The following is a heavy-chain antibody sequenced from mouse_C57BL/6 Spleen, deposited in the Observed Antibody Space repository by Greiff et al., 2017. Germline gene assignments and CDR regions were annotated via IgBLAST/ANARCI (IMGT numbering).Heavy chain of an antibody. V-gene: IGHV1-81*01. J-gene: IGHJ4*01. D-gene: IGHD1-1*01. CDR1: GYTFTSYG. CDR2: IYPRRGNT. CDR3: ARTDYFGSSYAMDY. Sequence: QVQLQQSGAELARPGASVKLSCTASGYTFTSYGISWVKQRTGQGLEWIGEIYPRRGNTYYTEKLKGKATLTADKSSSTEYLQLRSLTSEDSAVYCCARTDYFGSSYAMDYWGKGTSVTVSS.